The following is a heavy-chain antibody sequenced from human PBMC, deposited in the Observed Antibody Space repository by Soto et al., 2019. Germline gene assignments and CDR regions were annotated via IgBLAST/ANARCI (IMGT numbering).Heavy chain of an antibody. V-gene: IGHV1-3*01. Sequence: GASVKVSCKASGYFFTNYAIHWVRQAPGQRLEWMGWISGADGNTRYSPKFQGRLTISTDTSASTAYMELSSLRSEDTAVFYCARDRTTSSTRRFDYWGQGTLVTVSS. J-gene: IGHJ4*02. CDR1: GYFFTNYA. D-gene: IGHD4-17*01. CDR3: ARDRTTSSTRRFDY. CDR2: ISGADGNT.